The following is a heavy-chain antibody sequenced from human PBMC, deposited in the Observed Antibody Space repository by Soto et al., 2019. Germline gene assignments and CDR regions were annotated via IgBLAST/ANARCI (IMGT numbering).Heavy chain of an antibody. CDR1: GCTFSSYA. V-gene: IGHV1-69*13. D-gene: IGHD4-17*01. CDR2: IIPIFGTA. J-gene: IGHJ3*02. CDR3: ARGLLMTTVVFDAFDI. Sequence: ASVKVSCKASGCTFSSYAISCVRQAPGQGLEWMGGIIPIFGTANYAQKFQGRVTITADESTSTAYMELSSLRSEDTAVYYCARGLLMTTVVFDAFDIWGQGTMVTVSS.